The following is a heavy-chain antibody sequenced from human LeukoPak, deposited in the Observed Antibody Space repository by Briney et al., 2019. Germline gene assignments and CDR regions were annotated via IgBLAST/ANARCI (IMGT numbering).Heavy chain of an antibody. V-gene: IGHV3-33*06. D-gene: IGHD3-3*01. J-gene: IGHJ4*02. CDR1: GFTFSSYG. CDR3: AKVGFSEMEWLLYSDH. Sequence: PGRSLRLSCAASGFTFSSYGMHWVRQAPGKGLEWVAVIWYDGSNKYYADSVKGRFTISRDNSKNTLYLQMNSLRAEDTAVYYCAKVGFSEMEWLLYSDHWGQGTLVTVSP. CDR2: IWYDGSNK.